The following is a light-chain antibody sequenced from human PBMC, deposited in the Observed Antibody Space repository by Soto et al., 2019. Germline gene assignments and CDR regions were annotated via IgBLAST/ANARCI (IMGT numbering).Light chain of an antibody. CDR3: QQYGSSPPYT. CDR1: QSISSNY. CDR2: GAS. V-gene: IGKV3-20*01. Sequence: EIVLTQSPGTLSLSPGERATLSCRARQSISSNYLAWYQQKPGQAPSLLIYGASSSATGIPDRFSGSGSGTDFTLTISRLEPEDCAVYYCQQYGSSPPYTFGQGTKLEIK. J-gene: IGKJ2*01.